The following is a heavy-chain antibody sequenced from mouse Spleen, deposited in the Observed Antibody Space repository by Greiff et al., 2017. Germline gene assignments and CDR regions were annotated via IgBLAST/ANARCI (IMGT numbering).Heavy chain of an antibody. CDR2: IHPNSGST. J-gene: IGHJ4*01. D-gene: IGHD4-1*01. V-gene: IGHV1-64*01. CDR1: GYTFTSYW. CDR3: ARRAGGGAMDY. Sequence: VQLQQPGAELVKPGASVKLSCKASGYTFTSYWMHWVKQRPGQGLEWIGMIHPNSGSTNYNEKFKSKATLTVDKSSSTAYMQLSSLTSEDSAVYYCARRAGGGAMDYWGQGTSVTVSS.